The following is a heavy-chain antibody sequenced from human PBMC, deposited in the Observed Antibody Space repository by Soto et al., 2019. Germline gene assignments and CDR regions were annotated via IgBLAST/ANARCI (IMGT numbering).Heavy chain of an antibody. CDR1: GFTFSSYG. Sequence: HPGGSLRLSCAASGFTFSSYGMHWVRQAPGKGLEWVAVIWYDGSNKYYADSVKGRFTISRDNSKNTLYLQMNSLRAEDTAVYYCARDRYSSSAPYDYWGQGTLVTVSS. D-gene: IGHD6-6*01. V-gene: IGHV3-33*01. CDR3: ARDRYSSSAPYDY. CDR2: IWYDGSNK. J-gene: IGHJ4*02.